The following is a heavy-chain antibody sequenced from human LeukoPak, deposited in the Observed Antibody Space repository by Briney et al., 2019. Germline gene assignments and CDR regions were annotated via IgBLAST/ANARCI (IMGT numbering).Heavy chain of an antibody. CDR1: GGTFSSYA. CDR3: ARDRLIKSGPLNYYYYYYMDV. J-gene: IGHJ6*03. D-gene: IGHD3-10*01. V-gene: IGHV1-69*05. CDR2: TIPIFGTA. Sequence: SVKVSCKASGGTFSSYAISWVRQAPGQGLEWMGGTIPIFGTANYAQKFQGRVTITTDESTSTAYMELSSLRSEDTAVYYCARDRLIKSGPLNYYYYYYMDVWGKGTTVTVSS.